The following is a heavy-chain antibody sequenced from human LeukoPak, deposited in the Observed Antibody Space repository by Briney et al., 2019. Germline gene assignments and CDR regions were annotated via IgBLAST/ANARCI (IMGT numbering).Heavy chain of an antibody. V-gene: IGHV1-69*13. Sequence: GAPVKVSCKASGGTLSSYAISWVRQAPGQGLEWMGGIIPIFGTANYAQKFQGRVTITADESTSTAYMELSSLRSGDTAVYYCAVVVVITYWGQGTLVTVSS. CDR1: GGTLSSYA. D-gene: IGHD3-22*01. CDR2: IIPIFGTA. CDR3: AVVVVITY. J-gene: IGHJ4*02.